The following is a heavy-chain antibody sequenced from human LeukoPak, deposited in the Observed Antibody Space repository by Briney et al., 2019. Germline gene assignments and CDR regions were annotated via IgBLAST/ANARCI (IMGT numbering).Heavy chain of an antibody. J-gene: IGHJ4*02. V-gene: IGHV4-30-4*08. Sequence: SQTLSLTCTVSGGSISSGTYYWSWIRQPAGKGLEWIGYIYYSGSTYYNPSLKSRVTISVDTSKNQFSLKLSSVTAADTAVYYCASTINNDYGDYGRFDYWGQGTLVTVSS. CDR1: GGSISSGTYY. D-gene: IGHD4-17*01. CDR3: ASTINNDYGDYGRFDY. CDR2: IYYSGST.